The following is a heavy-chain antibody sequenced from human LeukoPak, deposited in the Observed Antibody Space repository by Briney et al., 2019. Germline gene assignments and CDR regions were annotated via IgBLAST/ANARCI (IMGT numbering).Heavy chain of an antibody. V-gene: IGHV4-39*01. D-gene: IGHD3-22*01. CDR1: GGSISSSSYY. Sequence: PSETLSLTCTVSGGSISSSSYYWGWIRQPPGKGLEWIGSIYYSGSTYYNPSLKSRVTISVDTSKNQFSLKLSSVTAADTAVYYCARQVTMIVVVISNWGQGTLVTVSS. J-gene: IGHJ4*02. CDR3: ARQVTMIVVVISN. CDR2: IYYSGST.